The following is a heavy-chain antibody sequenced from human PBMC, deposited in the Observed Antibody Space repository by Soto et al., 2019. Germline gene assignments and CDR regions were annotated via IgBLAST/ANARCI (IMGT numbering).Heavy chain of an antibody. CDR1: GYTFTSYD. Sequence: ASVKVSCKASGYTFTSYDINWVRQATGQGLEWMGWMNPNSGNTGYAQKFQGRVTMTRNTSISTAYMELSSLRSEDTAVYYCARGLVDKYCGSTSCGNWFDPWGQGTLVTVSS. CDR2: MNPNSGNT. CDR3: ARGLVDKYCGSTSCGNWFDP. D-gene: IGHD2-2*01. J-gene: IGHJ5*02. V-gene: IGHV1-8*01.